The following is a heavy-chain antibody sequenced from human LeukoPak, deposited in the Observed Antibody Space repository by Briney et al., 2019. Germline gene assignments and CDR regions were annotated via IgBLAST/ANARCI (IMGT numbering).Heavy chain of an antibody. CDR2: ISGSGGST. CDR3: AKDDGWLYYND. CDR1: GFTVSSNY. V-gene: IGHV3-23*01. D-gene: IGHD3-10*01. J-gene: IGHJ4*02. Sequence: GGSLRLSCAASGFTVSSNYMSWVRQDPGKGLEWVSAISGSGGSTYYADSVKGRFTISRDNSKDTVSLQMHSLRAEDTATYYCAKDDGWLYYNDWGQGTLVTVSS.